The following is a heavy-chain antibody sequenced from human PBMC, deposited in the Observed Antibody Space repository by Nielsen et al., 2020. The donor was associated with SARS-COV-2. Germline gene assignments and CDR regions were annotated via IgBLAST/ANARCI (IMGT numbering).Heavy chain of an antibody. Sequence: GESLKISCSASGFTFSSYSMNWVRQAPGKGLEWVSSISSSSSYIYYADSVEGRFTISRDNAKNSLYLQMNSLRAEDTAVYYCARDLGYSGYGPSDYYYYYGMDVWGQGTTVTVSS. CDR1: GFTFSSYS. J-gene: IGHJ6*02. D-gene: IGHD5-12*01. CDR3: ARDLGYSGYGPSDYYYYYGMDV. CDR2: ISSSSSYI. V-gene: IGHV3-21*01.